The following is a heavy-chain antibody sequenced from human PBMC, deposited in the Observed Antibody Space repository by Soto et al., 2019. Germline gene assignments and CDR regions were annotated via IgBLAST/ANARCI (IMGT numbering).Heavy chain of an antibody. V-gene: IGHV3-23*01. CDR3: AKGKGVGATPDGANC. J-gene: IGHJ4*02. D-gene: IGHD1-26*01. CDR1: GFTFSSYG. CDR2: IRSDGATT. Sequence: EVQVLESGGGLVQPGGSLRLSCAASGFTFSSYGMNWVRQAPGKGLEWVSGIRSDGATTYNADSVKGRFTVSRDTSKNTVDFQMNSLRAEDTAVYYCAKGKGVGATPDGANCWGQGTLVTVSS.